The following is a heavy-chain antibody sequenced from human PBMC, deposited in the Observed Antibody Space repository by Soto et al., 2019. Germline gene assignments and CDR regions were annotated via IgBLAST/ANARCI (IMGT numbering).Heavy chain of an antibody. CDR2: IRYHVSNK. CDR3: GRDSYSVFFFQAEDGIRDTVPVSAFLLNRSSDL. Sequence: VNGLEWVAVIRYHVSNKYYADSVKGRFTISRDTSTNTLYLQMNSLRAEDTAVYYCGRDSYSVFFFQAEDGIRDTVPVSAFLLNRSSDL. J-gene: IGHJ2*01. D-gene: IGHD3-3*01. V-gene: IGHV3-33*01.